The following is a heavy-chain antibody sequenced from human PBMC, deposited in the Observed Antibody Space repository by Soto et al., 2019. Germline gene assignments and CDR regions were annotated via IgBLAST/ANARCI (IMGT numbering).Heavy chain of an antibody. V-gene: IGHV4-30-2*01. J-gene: IGHJ5*02. CDR1: GGSISSGGYS. CDR3: ARDQLEGNWFDP. Sequence: QLQLQESGSGLVRPSQTLSLTCAVSGGSISSGGYSWNWIRQPPGKGLEWIGYIYHSGRTLYNPSLKRRVTISVDKSKNQFSLKLSSVTAADTAVYYCARDQLEGNWFDPWGQGTLVTVSS. D-gene: IGHD1-1*01. CDR2: IYHSGRT.